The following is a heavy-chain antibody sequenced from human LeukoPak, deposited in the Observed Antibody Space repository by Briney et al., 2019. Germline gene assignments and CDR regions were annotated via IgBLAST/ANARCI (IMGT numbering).Heavy chain of an antibody. V-gene: IGHV4-39*01. CDR1: GGSISSSSYY. Sequence: SETLSLTCTVSGGSISSSSYYWGWIRQPPGKGLEWIGSIYYSGSTYYNPSLKSRVTISVDTSKNQFSLKLSSVTAADTAVYYCARHDARGWSKIDYWGQGTLATVSS. CDR3: ARHDARGWSKIDY. CDR2: IYYSGST. J-gene: IGHJ4*02. D-gene: IGHD6-19*01.